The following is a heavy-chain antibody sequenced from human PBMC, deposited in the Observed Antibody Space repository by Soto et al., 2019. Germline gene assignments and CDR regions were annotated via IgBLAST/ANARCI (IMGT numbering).Heavy chain of an antibody. D-gene: IGHD1-26*01. J-gene: IGHJ4*02. CDR1: GYSFTSLD. CDR2: MQPSTGRT. Sequence: QVQLVQSGAEVREPGASVKVSCKASGYSFTSLDINWVRQTAGPGLEWMGWMQPSTGRTGYAQKFQGRVTMTRDTSINTAYLELTTLTSEDTAFYYCARGVSAGVDYWGQGPRVTVSS. V-gene: IGHV1-8*01. CDR3: ARGVSAGVDY.